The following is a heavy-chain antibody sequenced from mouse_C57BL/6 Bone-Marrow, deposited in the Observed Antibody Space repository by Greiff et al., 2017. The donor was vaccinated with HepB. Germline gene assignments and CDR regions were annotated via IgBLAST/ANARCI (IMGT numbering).Heavy chain of an antibody. Sequence: EVQRVESGGDLVKPGGSLKLSCAASGFTFSSYGMSWVRQTPDKRLEWVATISSGGSYTYYPDSVKGRFTISRDNAKNTLYLQMSSLKSEDTAMYYCARHWAITTVVANYAMDYWGQGTSVTVSS. V-gene: IGHV5-6*01. CDR3: ARHWAITTVVANYAMDY. CDR2: ISSGGSYT. CDR1: GFTFSSYG. D-gene: IGHD1-1*01. J-gene: IGHJ4*01.